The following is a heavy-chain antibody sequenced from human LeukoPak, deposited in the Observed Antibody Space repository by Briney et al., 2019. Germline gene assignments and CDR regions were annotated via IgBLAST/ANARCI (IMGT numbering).Heavy chain of an antibody. CDR3: AKDLARFWSGYYRYYYYGMDV. J-gene: IGHJ6*02. Sequence: GGSLRLSCAASGFTFSSYAMSWVRQAPGKGLEWVSAISGSGGSTYYADSVKGRFTISRDNSKNTLYLQMNSLRAEDTAVYYRAKDLARFWSGYYRYYYYGMDVWGQGTTVTVSS. CDR2: ISGSGGST. V-gene: IGHV3-23*01. CDR1: GFTFSSYA. D-gene: IGHD3-3*01.